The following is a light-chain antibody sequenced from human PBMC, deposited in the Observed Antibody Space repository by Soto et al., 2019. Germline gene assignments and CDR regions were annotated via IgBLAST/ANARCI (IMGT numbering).Light chain of an antibody. CDR2: VEASGTY. J-gene: IGLJ2*01. CDR3: DTLDNDAPF. CDR1: SDHNNYI. Sequence: QPVRTQSSSASASLGSSVKLTCTLTSDHNNYIIAWHQQHPGKAPRFLMTVEASGTYNKGSGIPDRFSGSSPGADRYLPITNLQSDEEAQYYCDTLDNDAPFFGGVTPLTV. V-gene: IGLV4-60*03.